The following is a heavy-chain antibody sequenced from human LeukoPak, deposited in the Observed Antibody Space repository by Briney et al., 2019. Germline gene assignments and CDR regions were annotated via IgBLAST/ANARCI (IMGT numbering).Heavy chain of an antibody. J-gene: IGHJ4*02. CDR3: ARVPPPGATAYGAVDY. CDR1: GGSISSSNW. Sequence: NASGTLSLTCAVSGGSISSSNWWSWIRQSPGKGLEWIGEVDHSGRTNYNPSLKSRLTMSVDTSKNQFSLKLTSVTAADTAVYFCARVPPPGATAYGAVDYWGQGTLVTVSS. V-gene: IGHV4-4*02. D-gene: IGHD3-16*01. CDR2: VDHSGRT.